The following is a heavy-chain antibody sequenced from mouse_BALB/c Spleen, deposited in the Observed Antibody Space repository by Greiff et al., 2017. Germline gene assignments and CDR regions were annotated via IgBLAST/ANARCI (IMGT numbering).Heavy chain of an antibody. Sequence: EVQLVESGGGLVKPGGSLKLSCAASGFTFSDYYMYWVRQTPEKRLEWVATISDGGSYTYYPDSVKGRFTISRDNAKNTLYLQMSSLRSEDTAMYYCARRGGYDEAMDYWGQGTSVTVSS. CDR1: GFTFSDYY. D-gene: IGHD2-2*01. CDR2: ISDGGSYT. CDR3: ARRGGYDEAMDY. J-gene: IGHJ4*01. V-gene: IGHV5-4*02.